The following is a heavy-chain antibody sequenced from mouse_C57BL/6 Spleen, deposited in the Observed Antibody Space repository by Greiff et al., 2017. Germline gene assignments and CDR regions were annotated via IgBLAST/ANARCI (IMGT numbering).Heavy chain of an antibody. J-gene: IGHJ1*03. D-gene: IGHD2-3*01. Sequence: EVKLMESGGGLVKPGGSLKLSCAASGFTFSDYGMHWVRQAPEKGLEWVPYISSGSSTIYYADTVKGRFTISRDNAKNTLFLQMTSLTSEDTAMYYCSRDGYYNWYFDVGGTGTTVTVSS. V-gene: IGHV5-17*01. CDR2: ISSGSSTI. CDR3: SRDGYYNWYFDV. CDR1: GFTFSDYG.